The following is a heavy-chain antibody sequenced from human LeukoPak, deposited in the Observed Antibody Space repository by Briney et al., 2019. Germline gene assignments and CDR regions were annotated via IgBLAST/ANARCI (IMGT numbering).Heavy chain of an antibody. V-gene: IGHV1-24*01. CDR3: ATGYCSGGSCYVNWFDP. Sequence: ASVKVSCKVSGYTLTELSMHWVRQAPGKGLEWMGGFDPEDGETICAQKFQGRVTMTEDTSTDTAYMELSSLRSEDTAVYYCATGYCSGGSCYVNWFDPWGQGTLVTVSS. CDR2: FDPEDGET. J-gene: IGHJ5*02. D-gene: IGHD2-15*01. CDR1: GYTLTELS.